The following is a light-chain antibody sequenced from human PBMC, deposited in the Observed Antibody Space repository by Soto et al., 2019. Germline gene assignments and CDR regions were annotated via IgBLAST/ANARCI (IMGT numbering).Light chain of an antibody. CDR1: QRVTNDY. CDR2: GAS. V-gene: IGKV3-20*01. CDR3: QQYGLFYVYS. Sequence: ESVLTQSPGTLSLSPGERATLSCRASQRVTNDYLAWYQQKPGQAPRILIYGASNRPAGVPERFIGSGSGTDFTLTIDRLEPEDFAVYYCQQYGLFYVYSFGQGTRLEI. J-gene: IGKJ2*03.